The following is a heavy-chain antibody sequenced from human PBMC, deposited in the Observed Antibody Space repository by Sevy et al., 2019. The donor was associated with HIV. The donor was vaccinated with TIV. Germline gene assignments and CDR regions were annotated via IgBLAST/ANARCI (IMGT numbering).Heavy chain of an antibody. J-gene: IGHJ4*02. CDR2: LSFGCGEI. CDR3: AREGCTKPHDY. D-gene: IGHD2-8*01. Sequence: GGSLRLSCAASGFTFSKYSMSWVRQPPGKGLEWVSTLSFGCGEINYADSVKGRFTISKDTSKSAEYLQMNNLRPEDTAVYYCAREGCTKPHDYWGQGTLVTVSS. V-gene: IGHV3-23*01. CDR1: GFTFSKYS.